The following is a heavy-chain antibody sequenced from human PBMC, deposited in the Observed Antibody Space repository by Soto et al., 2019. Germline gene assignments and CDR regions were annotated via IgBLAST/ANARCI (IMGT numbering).Heavy chain of an antibody. Sequence: GGSLRLSCAASGFTFSDYAMHWVRQAPGKGLEWVAVVSHDGRNTHYADSVKGRITISRDSSKNKVSLEMTSLRAKDMAFFYFAKGGRQWLVTSDFNYWGQGALVTVSS. D-gene: IGHD6-19*01. CDR3: AKGGRQWLVTSDFNY. V-gene: IGHV3-30*18. CDR2: VSHDGRNT. CDR1: GFTFSDYA. J-gene: IGHJ4*02.